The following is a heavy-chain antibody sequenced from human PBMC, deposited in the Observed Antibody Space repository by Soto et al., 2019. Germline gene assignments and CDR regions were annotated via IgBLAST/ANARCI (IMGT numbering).Heavy chain of an antibody. CDR1: GFTVSSNY. CDR3: ARDRGGHYGMDV. V-gene: IGHV3-66*01. J-gene: IGHJ6*02. CDR2: IYSGGNT. D-gene: IGHD3-16*01. Sequence: EVQLVESGGGLVQPGGSLRLSCAASGFTVSSNYMNWVRQAPGKGLEWVSVIYSGGNTYYADSVRGRFTISRDNSKNTLYLQMNSLRAEDTAVYYCARDRGGHYGMDVWGQGTTVTVSS.